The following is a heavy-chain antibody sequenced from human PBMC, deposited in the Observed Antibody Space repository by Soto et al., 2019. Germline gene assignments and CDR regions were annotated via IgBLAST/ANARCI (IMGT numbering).Heavy chain of an antibody. V-gene: IGHV1-8*01. CDR2: MNATSGDT. Sequence: ASVKVSCKASGYTFSDFDINWLRQASGQGPEWMGWMNATSGDTFFAQRFQGKFNMTWDTSLSTAYMEVGSLTSDDTAMYYCARGNPFNYAGFDVWGQGTTVTVSS. CDR1: GYTFSDFD. D-gene: IGHD3-16*01. J-gene: IGHJ6*02. CDR3: ARGNPFNYAGFDV.